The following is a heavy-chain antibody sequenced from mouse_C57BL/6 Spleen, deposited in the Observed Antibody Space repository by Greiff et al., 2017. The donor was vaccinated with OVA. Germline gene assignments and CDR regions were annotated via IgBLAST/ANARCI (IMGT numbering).Heavy chain of an antibody. CDR2: ISSGGSYT. Sequence: EVQLVESGGDLVKPGGSLKLSCAASGFTFSSYGMSWVRQTPDKRLEWVATISSGGSYTYYPDSVKGRFTISRDNAKNTLYLQMSSLKSEDTAMYYCARHPKLGVFDYWGQGTTLTVSS. D-gene: IGHD4-1*01. CDR1: GFTFSSYG. V-gene: IGHV5-6*01. CDR3: ARHPKLGVFDY. J-gene: IGHJ2*01.